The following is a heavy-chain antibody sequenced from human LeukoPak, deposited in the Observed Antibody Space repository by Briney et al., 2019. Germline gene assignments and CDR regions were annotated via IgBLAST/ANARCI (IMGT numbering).Heavy chain of an antibody. J-gene: IGHJ5*02. CDR1: GGTFSSYA. V-gene: IGHV1-69*10. D-gene: IGHD1-26*01. CDR2: IIPIFGIA. Sequence: ASVTVSCKASGGTFSSYAISWVRQAPGQGSEWMGGIIPIFGIANYAQKRQGRVTITADKSTIPAYMELSSLRSEDPAVYYCARDSHSVRAPSGMWFDPWGRGTLLTVSS. CDR3: ARDSHSVRAPSGMWFDP.